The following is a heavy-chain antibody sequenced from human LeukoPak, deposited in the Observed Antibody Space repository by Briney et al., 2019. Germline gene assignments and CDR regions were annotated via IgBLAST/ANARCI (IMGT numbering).Heavy chain of an antibody. CDR3: AREEHRLAEAGTSALDL. D-gene: IGHD6-13*01. CDR1: GFTFSENW. J-gene: IGHJ3*01. CDR2: INRDGGLT. Sequence: HGGSLRLSCVATGFTFSENWMHWVRQAPGKGLAWVSHINRDGGLTNYADSVKGRFTISRDNARNTVYLQMSSLRVEDTAIYFCAREEHRLAEAGTSALDLGGQGTLVTVSP. V-gene: IGHV3-74*01.